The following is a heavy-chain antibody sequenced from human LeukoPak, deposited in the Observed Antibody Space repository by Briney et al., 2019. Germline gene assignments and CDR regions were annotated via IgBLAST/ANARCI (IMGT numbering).Heavy chain of an antibody. J-gene: IGHJ5*02. CDR2: INPNSGGT. CDR3: ARGASGVYTVTTSWFDP. CDR1: GYTFTGYY. V-gene: IGHV1-2*02. Sequence: VASVKVSCKASGYTFTGYYMHWVRQAPGQGLEWMGWINPNSGGTNYAQKSQGRVTMTRDTSISTAYMELSRLRSDDTAVYYCARGASGVYTVTTSWFDPWGQGTLVTVSS. D-gene: IGHD4-17*01.